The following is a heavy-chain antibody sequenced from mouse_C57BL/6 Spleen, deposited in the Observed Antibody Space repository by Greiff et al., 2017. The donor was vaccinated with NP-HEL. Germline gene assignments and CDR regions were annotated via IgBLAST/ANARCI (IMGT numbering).Heavy chain of an antibody. V-gene: IGHV5-9-1*02. Sequence: DVMLVESGEGLVKPGGSLKLSCAASGFTFSSYAMSWVRQTPEKRLEWVAYISSGGDYIYYADTVKGRFTISRDNARNTLYLQMSSLKSEDTAMYYCTRGRDRGFYYAKDYWGQGTSVTAAS. CDR1: GFTFSSYA. D-gene: IGHD3-3*01. CDR2: ISSGGDYI. CDR3: TRGRDRGFYYAKDY. J-gene: IGHJ4*01.